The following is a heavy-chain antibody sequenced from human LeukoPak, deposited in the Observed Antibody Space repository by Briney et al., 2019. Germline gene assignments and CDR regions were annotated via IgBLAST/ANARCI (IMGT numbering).Heavy chain of an antibody. J-gene: IGHJ6*02. CDR3: AREKTGYCSGGSCLNVLYYYGMDV. Sequence: GGSLRLSCAASGFTFSSYGMHWVRQAPGKGLEWVAVIWYDGSNKYYVDSVKGRFTISRDNSKNTLYLQMNSLRAEDTAVYYCAREKTGYCSGGSCLNVLYYYGMDVWGQGTTVTVSS. CDR1: GFTFSSYG. D-gene: IGHD2-15*01. V-gene: IGHV3-33*01. CDR2: IWYDGSNK.